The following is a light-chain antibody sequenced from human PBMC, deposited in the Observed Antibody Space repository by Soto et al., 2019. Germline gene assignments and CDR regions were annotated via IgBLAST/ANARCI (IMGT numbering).Light chain of an antibody. CDR2: DAS. Sequence: MTQSPSTLSASVGDRVTITCRASQSISSWLAWYQQKPGKAPKLLIYDASSLESGVPSRFSGSGSGAEFTLTISSLQPDDFATYYCQQYNSYPPRTFGQGTKPDI. J-gene: IGKJ1*01. V-gene: IGKV1-5*01. CDR1: QSISSW. CDR3: QQYNSYPPRT.